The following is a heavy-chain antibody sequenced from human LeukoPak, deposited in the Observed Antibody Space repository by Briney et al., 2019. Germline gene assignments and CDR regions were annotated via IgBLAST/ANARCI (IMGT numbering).Heavy chain of an antibody. J-gene: IGHJ4*02. D-gene: IGHD3-3*01. CDR1: GGSFSGYY. V-gene: IGHV4-34*01. Sequence: SETLSLTCAVYGGSFSGYYWSWIRQPPGKGLEWIGEINHSGSTNYNPSLKSRVTISVDTSKNQFSLKLSSVTAADTAVYYCARSYYDFWSGYFNYFDYWGQGTLVTVSS. CDR3: ARSYYDFWSGYFNYFDY. CDR2: INHSGST.